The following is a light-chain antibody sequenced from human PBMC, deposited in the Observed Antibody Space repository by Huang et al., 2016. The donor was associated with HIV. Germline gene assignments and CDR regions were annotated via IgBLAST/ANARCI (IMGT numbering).Light chain of an antibody. J-gene: IGKJ1*01. V-gene: IGKV1-39*01. Sequence: DIQMTQSPSSLSASVGDRVTITCRASQSMSYYLNWYQQRPGKAPKILFYGASNLQSGVPSRFSGSGSGTDFTLTISSLQPEDFATYYCQQSYSTSRTFGRGTRVEIK. CDR2: GAS. CDR3: QQSYSTSRT. CDR1: QSMSYY.